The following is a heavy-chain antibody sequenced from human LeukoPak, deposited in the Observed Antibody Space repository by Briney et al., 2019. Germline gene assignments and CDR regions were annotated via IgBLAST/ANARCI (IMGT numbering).Heavy chain of an antibody. CDR1: GFTFSSYW. D-gene: IGHD3-22*01. Sequence: GGSLRLSCAASGFTFSSYWMSWVRQAPGKGLEWVSGISGSGGRTYYAGSVRGRFTISRDNSRNRLYLQMNSLRAEDTALYYCAKRDYYDSNGYFFPYYFDNWGQGTLVAVSS. V-gene: IGHV3-23*01. J-gene: IGHJ4*02. CDR3: AKRDYYDSNGYFFPYYFDN. CDR2: ISGSGGRT.